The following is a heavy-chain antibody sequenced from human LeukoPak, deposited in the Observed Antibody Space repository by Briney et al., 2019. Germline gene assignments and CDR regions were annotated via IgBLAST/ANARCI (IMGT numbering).Heavy chain of an antibody. Sequence: SETLSLTCIVSGGSISSSSYYWGWIRQPAGKGLEWIGRIYTSGSTNYNPSLKSRVTISVDTSKNQFSLKLSSVTAADTAVYYCARGYSSSWSPLWAPPQKYYYYYMDVWGKGTTVTVSS. CDR1: GGSISSSSYY. V-gene: IGHV4-61*02. D-gene: IGHD6-13*01. CDR2: IYTSGST. J-gene: IGHJ6*03. CDR3: ARGYSSSWSPLWAPPQKYYYYYMDV.